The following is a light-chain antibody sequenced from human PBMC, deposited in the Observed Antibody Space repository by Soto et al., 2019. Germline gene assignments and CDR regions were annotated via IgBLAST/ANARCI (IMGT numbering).Light chain of an antibody. Sequence: AIQMTQSPSSMFASVGDRVPITCRASQDIRNELGWYQQRPGKAPKLLIYAASTLQSGVPSRFSASGSGTDFTLTISSLQPEDFATYYCLQDFNYPRTFGPGTKVDIK. CDR3: LQDFNYPRT. CDR1: QDIRNE. V-gene: IGKV1-6*01. CDR2: AAS. J-gene: IGKJ1*01.